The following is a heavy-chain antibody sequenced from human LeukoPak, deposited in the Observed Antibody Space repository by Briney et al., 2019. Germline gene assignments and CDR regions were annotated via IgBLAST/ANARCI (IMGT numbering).Heavy chain of an antibody. D-gene: IGHD6-19*01. J-gene: IGHJ4*02. CDR2: ISWNSGSI. Sequence: GGSLGLSCAASGFTFDDYAMHWVRQAPGKGLEWVSGISWNSGSIGYADSVKGRFTISRDNAKNSLYLQMNSLRAEDTALYYCAKGYSSGWYIGFWGQGTLVTVSS. CDR1: GFTFDDYA. V-gene: IGHV3-9*01. CDR3: AKGYSSGWYIGF.